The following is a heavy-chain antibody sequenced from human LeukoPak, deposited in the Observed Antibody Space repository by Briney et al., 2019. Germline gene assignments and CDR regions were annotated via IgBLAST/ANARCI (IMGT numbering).Heavy chain of an antibody. CDR1: GYTLTELS. Sequence: ASVKVSCKVSGYTLTELSMHWVRQAPGKGLEWMGGFDPEDGETIYAQKFQGRVTMTEDTSTDTAYMELSSLRSEDTAVYYCATVLMVRGVIVWFDHWGQGTLVTVSS. CDR3: ATVLMVRGVIVWFDH. J-gene: IGHJ5*02. V-gene: IGHV1-24*01. CDR2: FDPEDGET. D-gene: IGHD3-10*01.